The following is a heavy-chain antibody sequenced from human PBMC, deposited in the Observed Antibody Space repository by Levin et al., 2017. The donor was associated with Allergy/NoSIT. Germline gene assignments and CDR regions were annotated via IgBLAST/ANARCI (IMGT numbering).Heavy chain of an antibody. CDR2: IYTSGST. J-gene: IGHJ4*02. V-gene: IGHV4-4*07. CDR1: GGSISSYY. Sequence: MASETLSLTCTVSGGSISSYYWSWIRQPAGKGLEWIGRIYTSGSTNYNPSLKSRVTMSVDTSKNQFSLKLSSVTAADTAVYYCARDRAGYCSGGSCYSFDYWGQGTLVTVSS. CDR3: ARDRAGYCSGGSCYSFDY. D-gene: IGHD2-15*01.